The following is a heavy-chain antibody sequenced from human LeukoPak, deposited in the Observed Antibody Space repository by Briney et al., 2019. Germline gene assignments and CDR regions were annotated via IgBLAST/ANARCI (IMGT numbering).Heavy chain of an antibody. D-gene: IGHD3-10*01. Sequence: GGSLRLSCAASGFTVSSNYMSWVRQAPGKGLEWVSVIYSGGSTYYADSVKGRFTISRDNFKNTLYLQMNSLRAEDTAVYDCARSPREFVAYYHYGMDVWGQGTTVTVSS. CDR2: IYSGGST. V-gene: IGHV3-66*01. CDR1: GFTVSSNY. CDR3: ARSPREFVAYYHYGMDV. J-gene: IGHJ6*02.